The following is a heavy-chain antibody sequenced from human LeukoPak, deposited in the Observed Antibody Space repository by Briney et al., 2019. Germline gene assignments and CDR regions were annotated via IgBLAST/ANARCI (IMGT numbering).Heavy chain of an antibody. J-gene: IGHJ4*02. Sequence: SVNVSCKASRGTFSSYAISWVRQAPGQGLEWMGRIIPILGIANNAQKFQGRVTNTADKSTSTAHIAPSSLPSEDTAVYYCARDVPSSFYYYDISGYGYYFDYWGQGTLVTASS. V-gene: IGHV1-69*04. CDR3: ARDVPSSFYYYDISGYGYYFDY. CDR1: RGTFSSYA. D-gene: IGHD3-22*01. CDR2: IIPILGIA.